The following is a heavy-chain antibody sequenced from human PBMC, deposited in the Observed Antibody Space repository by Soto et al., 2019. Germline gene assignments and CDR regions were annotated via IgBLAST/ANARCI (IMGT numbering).Heavy chain of an antibody. J-gene: IGHJ6*02. D-gene: IGHD6-6*01. Sequence: ASVKVSCKASGDTFSSYAISWVRQAPGKGLEWMGKIIPTFGRTNYAQKFQGRLTISADDSTSTAYMELRSLVSEDTAVYYCARDPLSSFAMDVWGQGTTVTVSS. CDR3: ARDPLSSFAMDV. V-gene: IGHV1-69*13. CDR2: IIPTFGRT. CDR1: GDTFSSYA.